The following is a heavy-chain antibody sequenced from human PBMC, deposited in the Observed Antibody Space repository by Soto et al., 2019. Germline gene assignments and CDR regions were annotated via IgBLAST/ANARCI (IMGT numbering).Heavy chain of an antibody. Sequence: ASVKVSCKASGYTFTSYDINWVRQATGQGLEWMGWMNPNSGNTGYAQKFQGRVTMTRNTSISTAYMELSSLRSEDTAVYYCARDIVVVPAAPGRFDPWGQGTLVTVSS. CDR2: MNPNSGNT. V-gene: IGHV1-8*01. J-gene: IGHJ5*02. CDR1: GYTFTSYD. CDR3: ARDIVVVPAAPGRFDP. D-gene: IGHD2-2*01.